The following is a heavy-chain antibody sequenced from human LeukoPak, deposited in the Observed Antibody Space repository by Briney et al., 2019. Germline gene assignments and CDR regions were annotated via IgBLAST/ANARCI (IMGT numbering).Heavy chain of an antibody. CDR2: INPNSGVT. J-gene: IGHJ3*01. Sequence: ASVKVSCKASGYTFIGYYMHWMRQAPGQGLEWLGWINPNSGVTNYPQTFQGRVTITRDTSISTAYMELSSLTSDDTAMYYCARDLTSEAFDVWGQGTMITVSS. CDR1: GYTFIGYY. V-gene: IGHV1-2*02. CDR3: ARDLTSEAFDV.